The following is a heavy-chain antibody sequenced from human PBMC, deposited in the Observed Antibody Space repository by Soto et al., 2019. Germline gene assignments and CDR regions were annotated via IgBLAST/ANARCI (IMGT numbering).Heavy chain of an antibody. D-gene: IGHD6-25*01. V-gene: IGHV1-69*13. CDR3: SSRRRHARYRSRLRTTAQRLFRSVHS. CDR1: GLTIHIYA. CDR2: IIPIFGTA. Sequence: SVKVTCKDSGLTIHIYAIFCPQHAKGNGLEWMGGIIPIFGTANYAQKFQGRVTITADESTSTAYMELSSLRSEDTAVFFCSSRRRHARYRSRLRTTAQRLFRSVHS. J-gene: IGHJ5*01.